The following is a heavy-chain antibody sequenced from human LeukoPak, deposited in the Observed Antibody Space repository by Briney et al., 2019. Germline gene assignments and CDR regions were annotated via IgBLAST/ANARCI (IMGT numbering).Heavy chain of an antibody. D-gene: IGHD6-13*01. V-gene: IGHV7-4-1*02. CDR2: INTNTGNP. J-gene: IGHJ5*02. CDR3: ARDASSSPIYNWFDP. CDR1: GYTFTSYG. Sequence: ASVKVSCKASGYTFTSYGISWVRQAPGQGLEWMGWINTNTGNPTYAQGFTGRFVFSLDTSVSTAYLQISSLKAEDTAVYYCARDASSSPIYNWFDPWGQGTLVTVSS.